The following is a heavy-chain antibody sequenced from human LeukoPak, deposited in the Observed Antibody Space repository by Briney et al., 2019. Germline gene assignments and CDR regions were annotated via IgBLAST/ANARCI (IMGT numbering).Heavy chain of an antibody. CDR3: ARLFGIFGPGGV. D-gene: IGHD3-3*01. Sequence: GGSLRLSCAASGFTFSSYGMHWVREAPGKGLERVAVTWYDGSNKYYADSVKGRFTISRDNAKNSLYLQMSSLRAEDTAVYYCARLFGIFGPGGVWGKGTTVTVSS. V-gene: IGHV3-33*01. CDR2: TWYDGSNK. CDR1: GFTFSSYG. J-gene: IGHJ6*04.